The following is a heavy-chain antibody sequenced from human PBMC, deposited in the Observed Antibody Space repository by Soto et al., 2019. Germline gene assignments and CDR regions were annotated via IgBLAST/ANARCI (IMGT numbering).Heavy chain of an antibody. V-gene: IGHV3-30-3*01. CDR2: ISYDGSNK. CDR1: GFTFSSYA. CDR3: ARAVALQLLAAIHI. Sequence: GGSLRLACAASGFTFSSYAMHWVRQAPGKGLEWVAVISYDGSNKYYADSVKGRFTISRDNSKNTLYLQMNSLRAEDTAAYYCARAVALQLLAAIHIWGQATMVT. J-gene: IGHJ3*02. D-gene: IGHD1-26*01.